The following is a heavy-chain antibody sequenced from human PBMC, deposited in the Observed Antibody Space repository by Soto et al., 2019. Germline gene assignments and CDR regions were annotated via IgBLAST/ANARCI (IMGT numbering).Heavy chain of an antibody. D-gene: IGHD1-1*01. CDR3: ARDPQDGHWFDY. CDR1: GGTFSSYA. CDR2: IIPIFGTA. V-gene: IGHV1-69*13. Sequence: SVKVSSKASGGTFSSYAISWVRQAPGQGIEWMGGIIPIFGTANYAQKFQGRVTITADESTSTAYMELSSLRSEDTAVYYCARDPQDGHWFDYWGQGTLVTVSS. J-gene: IGHJ4*02.